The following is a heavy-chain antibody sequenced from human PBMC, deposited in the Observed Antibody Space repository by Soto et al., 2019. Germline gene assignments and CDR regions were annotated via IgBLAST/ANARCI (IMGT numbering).Heavy chain of an antibody. CDR3: ARSIVEVTALDY. J-gene: IGHJ4*02. Sequence: QVQLVQSGAEEKKPGASVKVSCKASGYTFTSYAMHWVRQAPGQRLEWMGWINAGNGNTKYSQKFQGRVTITRDTSASRAYMELSSLRSEDKAVYYCARSIVEVTALDYWGQGTLVTVSS. D-gene: IGHD2-21*02. V-gene: IGHV1-3*05. CDR1: GYTFTSYA. CDR2: INAGNGNT.